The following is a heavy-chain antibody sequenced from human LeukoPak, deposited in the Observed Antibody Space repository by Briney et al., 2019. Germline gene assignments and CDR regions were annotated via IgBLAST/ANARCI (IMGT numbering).Heavy chain of an antibody. V-gene: IGHV3-66*01. CDR2: IYSGGST. CDR3: AREPYGPGTYLQY. Sequence: GGSLRLSCAASGFTVSSNYMSWVRQAPGKGLEWVSVIYSGGSTYYADSVKGRFTISRDNAKNLMYLQMNSLRAEDTAVYYCAREPYGPGTYLQYWGQGTLVTVSS. CDR1: GFTVSSNY. J-gene: IGHJ1*01. D-gene: IGHD3-10*01.